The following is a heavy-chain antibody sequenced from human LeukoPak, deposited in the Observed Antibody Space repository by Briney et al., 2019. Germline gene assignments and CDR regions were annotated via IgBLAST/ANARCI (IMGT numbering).Heavy chain of an antibody. CDR1: GGSISSYY. J-gene: IGHJ4*02. CDR3: ARDLFPQVHFDY. CDR2: IYTSGST. D-gene: IGHD3-10*01. V-gene: IGHV4-4*07. Sequence: SETLSLTCSVSGGSISSYYWSWIRQPAGKGLEWIGRIYTSGSTNYNPSLKSRVTMSVDTSKNQFSLKLSSVTAADTAVYYCARDLFPQVHFDYWGQGTLVTVSS.